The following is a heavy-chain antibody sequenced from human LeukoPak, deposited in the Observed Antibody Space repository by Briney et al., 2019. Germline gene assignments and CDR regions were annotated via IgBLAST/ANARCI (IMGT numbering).Heavy chain of an antibody. V-gene: IGHV1-18*01. J-gene: IGHJ6*03. CDR2: ISGYNGNT. CDR1: GYTFTSYG. Sequence: ASVRVSCKASGYTFTSYGISWVRQAPGQGLEWMGWISGYNGNTNYAQKLQDRVTMTTDTSTSTAYMELRSLRSDDTAVYYCARVPCYYMDVWGKGTTVTVSS. CDR3: ARVPCYYMDV.